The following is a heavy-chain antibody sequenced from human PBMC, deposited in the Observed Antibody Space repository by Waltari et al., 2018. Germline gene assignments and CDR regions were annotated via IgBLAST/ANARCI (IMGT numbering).Heavy chain of an antibody. CDR2: IIPIFGTA. D-gene: IGHD6-6*01. J-gene: IGHJ6*03. V-gene: IGHV1-69*14. CDR3: ATRGYSSSSWYYYYMDV. Sequence: QVQLVQSGAEVKKPGSSVKVSCKASGGTFSSYAISWVRQAPGQGLEWMGGIIPIFGTANYAQKFQGRVTITADKSTSTAYMELSSLRSEDTAVYYCATRGYSSSSWYYYYMDVWGKGTTVTVSS. CDR1: GGTFSSYA.